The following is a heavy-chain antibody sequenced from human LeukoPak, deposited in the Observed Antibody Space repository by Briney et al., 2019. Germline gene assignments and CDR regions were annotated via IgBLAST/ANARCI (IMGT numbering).Heavy chain of an antibody. CDR1: GGSISSGDYY. CDR2: IYYSGST. D-gene: IGHD4-17*01. V-gene: IGHV4-30-4*01. CDR3: ARDGIYGDNPNWFDP. Sequence: PSETLSLTCTVSGGSISSGDYYWSWIRQPPGKGLEWIGYIYYSGSTYYNPSLKSRVTIPVDTSKNQFSLKLSSVTAADTAVYYCARDGIYGDNPNWFDPWGQGTLVTVSS. J-gene: IGHJ5*02.